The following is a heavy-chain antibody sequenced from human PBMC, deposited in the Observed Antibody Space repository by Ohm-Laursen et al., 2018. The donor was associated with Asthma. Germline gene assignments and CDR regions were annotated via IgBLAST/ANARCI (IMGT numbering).Heavy chain of an antibody. CDR3: ARDIVVVSRSRGMDV. CDR2: INPNSGGT. CDR1: GYTFTGYY. J-gene: IGHJ6*02. V-gene: IGHV1-2*06. Sequence: ASVKVSCKASGYTFTGYYMHWVRQAPGQGLEWMGRINPNSGGTNYAQKFQGRVTMTRDTSTSTVYMDLSSLRSEDTAVYYCARDIVVVSRSRGMDVWGQGTMVTVSS. D-gene: IGHD2-21*01.